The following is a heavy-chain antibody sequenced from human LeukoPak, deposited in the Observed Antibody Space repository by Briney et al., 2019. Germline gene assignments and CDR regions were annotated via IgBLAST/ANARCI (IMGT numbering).Heavy chain of an antibody. Sequence: ASVTVSCKASGYTFTSYGISWVRQAPGQGLAWMGWISAYNGNTNYAQKLQGRVTMTTDTYTSTAYMELRSLRSDDTAVYYCARDGPQFYHYDSSGYFKNWFDPWGQGTLVTVSS. J-gene: IGHJ5*02. V-gene: IGHV1-18*01. D-gene: IGHD3-22*01. CDR3: ARDGPQFYHYDSSGYFKNWFDP. CDR2: ISAYNGNT. CDR1: GYTFTSYG.